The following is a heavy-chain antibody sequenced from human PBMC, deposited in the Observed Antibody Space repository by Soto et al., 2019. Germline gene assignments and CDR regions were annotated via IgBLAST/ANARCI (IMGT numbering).Heavy chain of an antibody. D-gene: IGHD5-12*01. CDR3: AREGNLGRWLQPLDF. CDR2: VYHSGNT. V-gene: IGHV4-4*02. Sequence: PSETLSLTCAVSGDSISSDKWWSWVRQPPGKGLEWIGEVYHSGNTNYNPSLKSRVIISVDTSKNQFSLKLISVTAADTAKYFCAREGNLGRWLQPLDFWGQGTLVTVSS. CDR1: GDSISSDKW. J-gene: IGHJ4*02.